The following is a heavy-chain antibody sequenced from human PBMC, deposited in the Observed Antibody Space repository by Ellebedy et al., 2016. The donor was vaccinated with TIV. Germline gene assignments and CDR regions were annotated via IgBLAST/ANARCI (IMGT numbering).Heavy chain of an antibody. CDR2: MNPNSGNT. CDR3: ARDQEASQYYYGSGTYIVWFDP. Sequence: ASVKVSCKASGYTFTSYDINWVRQATGQGLEWMGWMNPNSGNTGYAQKFQGRVTMTTESSTSTAYMELRSLRSDDTAVYYCARDQEASQYYYGSGTYIVWFDPWGPGTLVTVSS. V-gene: IGHV1-8*01. D-gene: IGHD3-10*01. CDR1: GYTFTSYD. J-gene: IGHJ5*02.